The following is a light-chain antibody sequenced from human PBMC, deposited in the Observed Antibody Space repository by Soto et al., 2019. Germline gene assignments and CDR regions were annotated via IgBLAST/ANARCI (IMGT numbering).Light chain of an antibody. Sequence: QSVLTQPASVSGSPGQSITISCTGTSSDVGNFNLVSWYQHHPGRAPKLMIYEVTKRPSGVSDRFSGSKSGKTASLTISGLQAEDEAHYYCCSYVGSATLVFGGGTKLTVL. CDR1: SSDVGNFNL. V-gene: IGLV2-23*02. CDR2: EVT. J-gene: IGLJ2*01. CDR3: CSYVGSATLV.